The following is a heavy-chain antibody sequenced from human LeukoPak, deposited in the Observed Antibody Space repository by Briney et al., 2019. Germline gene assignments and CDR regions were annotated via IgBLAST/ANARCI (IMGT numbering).Heavy chain of an antibody. D-gene: IGHD5-12*01. CDR1: GYTFTGYY. J-gene: IGHJ4*02. Sequence: ASVKVSCKASGYTFTGYYMHWVRQAPGQGLEWMGWINPNSGGTNYAQKFQGRVTMTRDTSISTAYMELSRLRSDDTAVYYCASPSLRYSGYDFGLLSDWGQGTLVTVSS. V-gene: IGHV1-2*02. CDR2: INPNSGGT. CDR3: ASPSLRYSGYDFGLLSD.